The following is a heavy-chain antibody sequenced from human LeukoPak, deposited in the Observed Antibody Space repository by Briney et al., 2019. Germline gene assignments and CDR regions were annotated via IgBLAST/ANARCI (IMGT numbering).Heavy chain of an antibody. Sequence: GSSVKVSCKASGGTFSSHAMNWGRQAPGQGLEWMGGVIPILDITDYAQKFQGRLTITADKSTGTGYMELSSLRSEDSAVYYCAVLSDGAYCGGDCFYLDSWGQGTLVAVSS. CDR1: GGTFSSHA. CDR3: AVLSDGAYCGGDCFYLDS. CDR2: VIPILDIT. V-gene: IGHV1-69*04. J-gene: IGHJ5*01. D-gene: IGHD2-21*02.